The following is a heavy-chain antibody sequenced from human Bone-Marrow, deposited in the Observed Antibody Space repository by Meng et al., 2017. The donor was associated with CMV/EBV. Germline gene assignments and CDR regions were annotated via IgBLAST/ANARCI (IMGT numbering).Heavy chain of an antibody. CDR2: INSGGIST. D-gene: IGHD1-26*01. CDR3: ALGSGSYF. Sequence: WCAWSRLTFSIYWMHVVSLTPGKGVMWVSRINSGGISTSNANSVKGRFIITKDNGKNTTYLQMNTLSAESTAGFYCALGSGSYFWGQGTLVTVSS. CDR1: RLTFSIYW. V-gene: IGHV3-74*01. J-gene: IGHJ4*02.